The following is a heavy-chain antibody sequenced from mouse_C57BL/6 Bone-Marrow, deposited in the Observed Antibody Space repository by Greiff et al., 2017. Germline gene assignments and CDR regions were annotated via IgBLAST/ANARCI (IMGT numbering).Heavy chain of an antibody. CDR3: ARFYDGYLRYCDY. Sequence: QVQLQQPGAELVMPGASVKLSCKASGYTFTSYWMHWVKPRPGQGLEWIGEIDPSDSYTNYNQKFKGKSTLTVDKSSSTAYMQLSSLTSEDSAVYYCARFYDGYLRYCDYWGQGTTRTVSS. CDR2: IDPSDSYT. D-gene: IGHD2-3*01. V-gene: IGHV1-69*01. J-gene: IGHJ2*01. CDR1: GYTFTSYW.